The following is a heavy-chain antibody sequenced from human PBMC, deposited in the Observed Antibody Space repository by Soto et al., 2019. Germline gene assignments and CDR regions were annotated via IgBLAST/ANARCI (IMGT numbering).Heavy chain of an antibody. CDR3: ARERSVGYCITTTCPKPFYYYAMDV. CDR2: TIPIFGTP. D-gene: IGHD2-2*01. Sequence: SVKVSCKPSGGTFTNYAFSWVRQAPGQGLEWMGGTIPIFGTPDYAQNFQGRVTITADESTRTASMELSSLRSDDTAVYYCARERSVGYCITTTCPKPFYYYAMDVWGQGTTVTVS. J-gene: IGHJ6*02. V-gene: IGHV1-69*13. CDR1: GGTFTNYA.